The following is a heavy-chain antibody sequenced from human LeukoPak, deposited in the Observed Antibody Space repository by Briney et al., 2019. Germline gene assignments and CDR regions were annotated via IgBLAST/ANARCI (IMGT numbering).Heavy chain of an antibody. CDR2: IDYTGAT. D-gene: IGHD3-9*01. Sequence: SETLSLTCAVYCGSVTGYYCRWIRQTPGRGLEWVGVIDYTGATSYNPSRKSRATISTDTSKNQFSLRLSSVTAADTAVYYCARGTILTGYCFDFWGQGALVTVSS. J-gene: IGHJ4*02. CDR1: CGSVTGYY. CDR3: ARGTILTGYCFDF. V-gene: IGHV4-34*01.